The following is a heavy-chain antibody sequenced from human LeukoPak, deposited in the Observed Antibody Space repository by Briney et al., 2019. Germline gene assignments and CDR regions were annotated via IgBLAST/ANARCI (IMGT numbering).Heavy chain of an antibody. CDR3: ARVPNRRYGDYYYYGMDV. J-gene: IGHJ6*02. CDR2: IIPIFGTA. D-gene: IGHD4-17*01. Sequence: GASVKVSCKASGGTFSSYAISWVRQAPGQGLEWMGGIIPIFGTANYAQKFQGRVTITADESTSTAYMELSSLRSEDTAVYYCARVPNRRYGDYYYYGMDVWGQGTTVTVSS. CDR1: GGTFSSYA. V-gene: IGHV1-69*13.